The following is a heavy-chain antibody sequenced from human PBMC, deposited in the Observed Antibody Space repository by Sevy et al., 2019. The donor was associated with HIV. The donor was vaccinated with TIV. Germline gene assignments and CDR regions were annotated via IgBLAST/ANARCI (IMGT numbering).Heavy chain of an antibody. CDR1: GYTFTSYG. J-gene: IGHJ6*02. V-gene: IGHV1-18*04. CDR3: ARDGQLYSSSSGDYYYNGMDV. CDR2: ISAYNSKT. Sequence: ASVKVSCKASGYTFTSYGITWVRQAPGQGLECMGWISAYNSKTNFAQKFQDKFTMTTDTSTSTAYLELRSLTSDDTAVYYCARDGQLYSSSSGDYYYNGMDVWGQGTMVTVSS. D-gene: IGHD6-6*01.